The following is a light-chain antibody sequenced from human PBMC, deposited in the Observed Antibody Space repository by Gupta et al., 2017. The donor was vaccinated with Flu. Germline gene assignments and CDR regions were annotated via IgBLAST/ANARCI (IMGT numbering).Light chain of an antibody. CDR1: QTISGW. CDR2: KAS. J-gene: IGKJ2*01. CDR3: QQYYSYRYT. Sequence: DIQLTQSPSTMSASVGDRVTLTCRASQTISGWLAWYQKKPGKAPKLLIYKASNLDRGVPSRFSGSGSGTECTLTISSLQPDDFATYFCQQYYSYRYTFGQGTKLEIK. V-gene: IGKV1-5*03.